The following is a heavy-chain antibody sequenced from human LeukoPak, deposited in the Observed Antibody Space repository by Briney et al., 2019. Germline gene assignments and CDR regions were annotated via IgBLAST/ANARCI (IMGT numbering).Heavy chain of an antibody. V-gene: IGHV4-59*01. D-gene: IGHD1-1*01. CDR1: GGSISSYY. J-gene: IGHJ4*02. CDR3: ARAGNLGLEPDFYLDY. CDR2: IYYTGST. Sequence: PSETLSLTCTVSGGSISSYYWSWIRQPPGKGLEWIGYIYYTGSTKYNPSLKSRVTMSADTSKNQFSLKLTSVTAADTAVYYCARAGNLGLEPDFYLDYWGQGTLVTVSS.